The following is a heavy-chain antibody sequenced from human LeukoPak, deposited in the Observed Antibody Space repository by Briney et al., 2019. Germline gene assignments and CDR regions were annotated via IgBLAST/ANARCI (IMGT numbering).Heavy chain of an antibody. D-gene: IGHD2-2*01. Sequence: SETLSLTCAVSGYSISSGSYWGWIRQPPGKGLEWIGSIYHSGSTYYNPSLKSRVTIPVDTSKNQFSLKLSSVTAADTAVYYCARLGGYCSSTSCQNWFDPWGQGTLVTVSS. CDR1: GYSISSGSY. J-gene: IGHJ5*02. V-gene: IGHV4-38-2*01. CDR3: ARLGGYCSSTSCQNWFDP. CDR2: IYHSGST.